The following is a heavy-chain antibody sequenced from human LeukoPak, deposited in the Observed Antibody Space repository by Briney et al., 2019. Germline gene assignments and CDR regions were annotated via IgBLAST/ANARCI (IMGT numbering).Heavy chain of an antibody. CDR2: IKQDGSEK. Sequence: GGSLRLSCAASGYTFSSYWMSWVRQAPGKGLEWVANIKQDGSEKNYVDSVKGRFTISRDDAKNSLYLQMNSLRAEDTAVYYCARDLYSGSYNEDWWGQGTLVTVSS. V-gene: IGHV3-7*01. CDR1: GYTFSSYW. J-gene: IGHJ4*02. CDR3: ARDLYSGSYNEDW. D-gene: IGHD1-26*01.